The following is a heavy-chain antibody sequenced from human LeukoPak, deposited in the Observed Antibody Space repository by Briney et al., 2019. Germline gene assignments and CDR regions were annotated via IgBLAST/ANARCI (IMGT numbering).Heavy chain of an antibody. V-gene: IGHV4-34*01. J-gene: IGHJ4*02. CDR1: GGSFSGYY. CDR3: ARGIAAAGSPSRRY. CDR2: INHSGST. D-gene: IGHD6-13*01. Sequence: SETLSLTCAVYGGSFSGYYWSWIRQPPGKGLEWIGEINHSGSTNYNPSLKSRVTISVGTSKNQFSLKLSSVTAADTAVYYCARGIAAAGSPSRRYWGQGTLVTVSS.